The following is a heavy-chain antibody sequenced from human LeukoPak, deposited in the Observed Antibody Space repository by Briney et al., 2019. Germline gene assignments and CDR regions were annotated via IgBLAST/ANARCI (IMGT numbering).Heavy chain of an antibody. V-gene: IGHV1-18*01. J-gene: IGHJ6*03. D-gene: IGHD2-2*01. Sequence: ASVKISCKASGNSLPTYGITWVRQAPGQGLGWMGWISSYNGNTDYAQKFQGRVSMTTDTSTNTAYLELRGLRSNDTAVYFCARPAKGAYFYYYMDVWGKGTTVTVSS. CDR1: GNSLPTYG. CDR3: ARPAKGAYFYYYMDV. CDR2: ISSYNGNT.